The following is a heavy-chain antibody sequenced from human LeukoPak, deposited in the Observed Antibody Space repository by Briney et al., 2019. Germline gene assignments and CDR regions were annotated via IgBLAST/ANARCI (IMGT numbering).Heavy chain of an antibody. V-gene: IGHV4-4*07. CDR3: ATTTSILAFDI. CDR1: GDSISSYY. Sequence: SETLSLTCTVSGDSISSYYGNWIRQPAGKGLEYIGRIYSTGSTNYNPSLKSRVTMSVDTSKNHFSLKLSSVTAADTTVYYCATTTSILAFDIWGQGTMVTVSS. J-gene: IGHJ3*02. CDR2: IYSTGST. D-gene: IGHD3-3*01.